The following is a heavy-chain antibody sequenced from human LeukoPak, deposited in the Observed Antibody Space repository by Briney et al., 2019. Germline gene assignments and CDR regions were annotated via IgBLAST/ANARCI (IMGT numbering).Heavy chain of an antibody. V-gene: IGHV3-30-3*01. D-gene: IGHD2-8*01. CDR3: AMYTLYHGAFDI. J-gene: IGHJ3*02. Sequence: GGSLRLSCAASGFTFSSYAMSWVRQAPGKGLEWVAVISYDGSNKYYADSVKGRFTISRDNSKNSLYLQMNSLRAEDTAVYYCAMYTLYHGAFDIWGQGTMVTVSS. CDR1: GFTFSSYA. CDR2: ISYDGSNK.